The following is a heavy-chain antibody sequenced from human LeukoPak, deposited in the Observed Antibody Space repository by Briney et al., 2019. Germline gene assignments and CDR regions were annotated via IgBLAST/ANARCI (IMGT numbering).Heavy chain of an antibody. CDR2: IHRSGST. CDR1: PDSTTSNF. V-gene: IGHV4-4*02. D-gene: IGHD1-14*01. Sequence: SETLSLTCTVAPDSTTSNFWSWVRQPPGKGLEWIGEIHRSGSTNYNPSLQSRVTISIDRSKNHIALELSSVTAADTAVYYCAREIVGGLNPGAYWGKGTLVTVST. J-gene: IGHJ4*02. CDR3: AREIVGGLNPGAY.